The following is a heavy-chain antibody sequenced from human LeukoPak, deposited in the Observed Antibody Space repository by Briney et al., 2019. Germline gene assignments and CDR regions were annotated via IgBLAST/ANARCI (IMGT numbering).Heavy chain of an antibody. D-gene: IGHD3-10*01. Sequence: SESLSLTCAVYGGSFSGYYWSWIRQPPGKGLEWIGEINHSGSANYNPPLKSRVTISVDTSKNQFSLKLSSVTAADTAVYYCARLRSWSSSGPLDYWGQGILVTVSS. CDR2: INHSGSA. V-gene: IGHV4-34*01. CDR3: ARLRSWSSSGPLDY. CDR1: GGSFSGYY. J-gene: IGHJ4*02.